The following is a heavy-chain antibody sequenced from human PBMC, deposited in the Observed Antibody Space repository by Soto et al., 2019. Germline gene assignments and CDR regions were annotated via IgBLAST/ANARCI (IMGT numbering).Heavy chain of an antibody. CDR1: GGSISSSSYY. V-gene: IGHV4-39*07. CDR3: ARANWYSEY. J-gene: IGHJ4*02. D-gene: IGHD7-27*01. Sequence: SETLSLTCTVSGGSISSSSYYWGWIRQPPGKGLEWIGSIYYTGSTNYNPSLKSRVTLSVDTSKNQFSLNLSSLIAAVTAIYYCARANWYSEYWGQGTLVTVSS. CDR2: IYYTGST.